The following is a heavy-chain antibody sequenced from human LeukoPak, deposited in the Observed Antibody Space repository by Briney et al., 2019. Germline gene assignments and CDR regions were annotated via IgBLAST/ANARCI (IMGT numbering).Heavy chain of an antibody. CDR2: ISAYNGNT. Sequence: ASVKVSCKASGYTFTSYGISWVRQAPGQGLEWMGWISAYNGNTNYAQKLQGRVTMTTDTSTSTAYMELRSLRSDDTAVYYCARGFHNYYDSSGEFFQHWGQGTLVTVSS. V-gene: IGHV1-18*01. CDR3: ARGFHNYYDSSGEFFQH. D-gene: IGHD3-22*01. CDR1: GYTFTSYG. J-gene: IGHJ1*01.